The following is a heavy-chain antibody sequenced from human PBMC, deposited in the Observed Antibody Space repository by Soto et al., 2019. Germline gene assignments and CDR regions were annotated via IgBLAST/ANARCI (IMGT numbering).Heavy chain of an antibody. CDR2: IYHSGST. Sequence: SETLSLTCAVSGGSISSSNWWSWVRQPPGKGLEWIGEIYHSGSTNYNPSLKSRVTIAVDKSKNQFSLKLSSVTAADTAVYYCARGSVVRGVAYYGMDVWGQGTTVTVSS. CDR3: ARGSVVRGVAYYGMDV. J-gene: IGHJ6*02. V-gene: IGHV4-4*02. CDR1: GGSISSSNW. D-gene: IGHD3-10*01.